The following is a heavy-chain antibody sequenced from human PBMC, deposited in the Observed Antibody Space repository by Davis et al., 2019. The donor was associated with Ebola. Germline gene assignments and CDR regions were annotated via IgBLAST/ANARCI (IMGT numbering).Heavy chain of an antibody. V-gene: IGHV3-21*01. J-gene: IGHJ5*02. D-gene: IGHD3-10*01. Sequence: PGGSLRLSCAASGFTFSSYSMNWVRQAPGKGLEWVSSISSSSSYIYYADSVKGRFTISRDNAKNSLYLQMNSLRAEDTAVYYCARSVVREFDDYNWFDPWGQGTLVTVSS. CDR1: GFTFSSYS. CDR2: ISSSSSYI. CDR3: ARSVVREFDDYNWFDP.